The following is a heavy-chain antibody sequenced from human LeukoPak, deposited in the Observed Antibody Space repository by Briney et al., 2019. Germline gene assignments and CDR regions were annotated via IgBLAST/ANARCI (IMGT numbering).Heavy chain of an antibody. V-gene: IGHV3-9*01. CDR2: ISWNSGSI. D-gene: IGHD2-2*01. CDR1: GFTFDDYA. CDR3: AKDRSTKYYYYYYYMDV. J-gene: IGHJ6*03. Sequence: GRSLRLSCAASGFTFDDYAMHWVRQAPGKGLKWVSGISWNSGSIGYADSVKGRFTISRDNAKNSLYLQMDSLRAEDTALYYCAKDRSTKYYYYYYYMDVWGKGTTVTVSS.